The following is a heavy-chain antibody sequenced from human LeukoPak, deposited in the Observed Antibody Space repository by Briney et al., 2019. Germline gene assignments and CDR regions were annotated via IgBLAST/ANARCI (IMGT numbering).Heavy chain of an antibody. CDR1: GFTFSSYA. J-gene: IGHJ3*02. Sequence: PGGSLRLSCAASGFTFSSYAMSWVRQDPGKGLEWVSAISGSGGSTYYADSVKGRFTISRDNSKNTLYLQMNSLRAEDTAVYYCAKTLIDSSGYYYSMSAFDIWGQGTMVTVSS. CDR3: AKTLIDSSGYYYSMSAFDI. CDR2: ISGSGGST. D-gene: IGHD3-22*01. V-gene: IGHV3-23*01.